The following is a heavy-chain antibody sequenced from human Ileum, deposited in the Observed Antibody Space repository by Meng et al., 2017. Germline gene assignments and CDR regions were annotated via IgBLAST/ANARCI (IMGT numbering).Heavy chain of an antibody. V-gene: IGHV1-46*01. D-gene: IGHD4/OR15-4a*01. CDR2: INPSDGTR. J-gene: IGHJ4*02. CDR3: ARSAGDNLDY. CDR1: GYTFISYY. Sequence: ASVKVSCKASGYTFISYYMHWVRQAPGQSLEWVGIINPSDGTRSYAQKFQGRVTMTRDTSTSTVYMELSSLRSEDTAVYYCARSAGDNLDYWGQGNQV.